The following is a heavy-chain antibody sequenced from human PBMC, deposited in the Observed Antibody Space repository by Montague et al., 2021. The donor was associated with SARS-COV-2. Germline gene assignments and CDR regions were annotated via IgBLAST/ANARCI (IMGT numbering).Heavy chain of an antibody. V-gene: IGHV4-39*01. CDR1: GGVFDSDNLF. J-gene: IGHJ4*02. CDR3: ARHRRYDVVTYYPDF. D-gene: IGHD3-9*01. CDR2: TANGGRT. Sequence: SETLSLTCSVSGGVFDSDNLFWGWIRQPPGKRLEWIGVTANGGRTFDXXXVESRVTISVHTSRIQLSLNVKSVTAADTAVYYCARHRRYDVVTYYPDFWGQGILVTVSS.